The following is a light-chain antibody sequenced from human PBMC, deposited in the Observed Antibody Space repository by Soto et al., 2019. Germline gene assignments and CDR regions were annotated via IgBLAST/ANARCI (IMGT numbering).Light chain of an antibody. CDR2: DVS. J-gene: IGLJ3*02. V-gene: IGLV2-14*03. CDR1: NSDIGGYNY. Sequence: QSALTQPASVSGSPGQSVTISCTGTNSDIGGYNYVSWYQQHPGKAPKVLISDVSDRPSGVSPRFSGSKSGNTASLTISGLRSEDEADYYCSSYTSTTASVLFGGGTKLT. CDR3: SSYTSTTASVL.